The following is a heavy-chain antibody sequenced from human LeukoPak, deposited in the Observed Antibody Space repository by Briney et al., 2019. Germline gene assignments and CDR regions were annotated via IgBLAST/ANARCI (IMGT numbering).Heavy chain of an antibody. CDR1: GFTFSSYW. J-gene: IGHJ4*02. V-gene: IGHV3-74*01. D-gene: IGHD3-22*01. Sequence: PGGSLRLSCAASGFTFSSYWMHWVRQAPGKGLVWVSRIYSDGITTNYADSVKGRFTISRDNVKNSLYLQMNSLRVEDTAVYYCVREHYYDTRGYYYIPLDYWGQGTLVTVSS. CDR3: VREHYYDTRGYYYIPLDY. CDR2: IYSDGITT.